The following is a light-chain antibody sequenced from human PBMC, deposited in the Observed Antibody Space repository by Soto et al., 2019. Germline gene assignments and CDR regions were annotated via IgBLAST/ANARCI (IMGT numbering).Light chain of an antibody. V-gene: IGLV2-14*01. J-gene: IGLJ1*01. CDR1: SSDVGDYNY. Sequence: QSVLTQPASVSGSPGQSITISCTGSSSDVGDYNYVSWYQHHPGQAPKLMIYEVSYRPSGISNRFSGSKSGNTASLTISGLQAEDEADYYCSSYSSSTTLYVFGSGTKLTVL. CDR2: EVS. CDR3: SSYSSSTTLYV.